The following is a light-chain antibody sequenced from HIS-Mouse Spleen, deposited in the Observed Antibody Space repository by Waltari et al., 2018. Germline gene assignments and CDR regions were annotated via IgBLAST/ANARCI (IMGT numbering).Light chain of an antibody. J-gene: IGKJ2*01. CDR1: QSISSW. V-gene: IGKV1-5*03. CDR3: QQYNSYPYT. Sequence: DIQMTQSPSTLSASVGYRVPIPCRASQSISSWLAWYQQKPGKAPKLLIYKASSLESGVPSRFSGSGSGTEFTLTISSLQPDDFATYYCQQYNSYPYTFGQGTKLEIK. CDR2: KAS.